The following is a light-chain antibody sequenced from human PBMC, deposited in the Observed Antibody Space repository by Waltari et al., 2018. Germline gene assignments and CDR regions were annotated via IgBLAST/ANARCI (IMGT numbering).Light chain of an antibody. CDR1: DSDVGAYDF. V-gene: IGLV2-14*01. CDR3: SSYTTSSAPGV. Sequence: QSALTQPASVSGSPGQPITISCSGTDSDVGAYDFVSWYQQHPGKAPPLIRYEVSNRPSGISNRFSASKSGNAASLTISGLQADDEADYYCSSYTTSSAPGVFGTGTRVTVL. CDR2: EVS. J-gene: IGLJ1*01.